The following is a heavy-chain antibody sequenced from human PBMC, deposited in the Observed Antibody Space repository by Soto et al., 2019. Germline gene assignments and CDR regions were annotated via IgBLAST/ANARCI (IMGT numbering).Heavy chain of an antibody. CDR1: GYTFTSYG. V-gene: IGHV1-18*01. D-gene: IGHD3-10*01. CDR2: IRPYNGNT. CDR3: AGDAPPGDY. Sequence: QVQLVQSGAEVKKPGASVKVSCKASGYTFTSYGISWVRQAPGQGLEWMGWIRPYNGNTNYAQKLQGRVTMTTDTPTSTADMELRSLRSADTAVYYCAGDAPPGDYWGQGTLVTVSS. J-gene: IGHJ4*02.